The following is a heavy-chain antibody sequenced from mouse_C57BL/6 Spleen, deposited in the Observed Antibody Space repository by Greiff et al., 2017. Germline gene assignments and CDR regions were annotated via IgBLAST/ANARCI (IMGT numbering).Heavy chain of an antibody. D-gene: IGHD1-1*01. V-gene: IGHV14-2*01. J-gene: IGHJ2*01. Sequence: EVHLVESGAELVKPGASVKLSCTASGFNITDYYMHWVKQRPEQGLEWIGRIDPEDGETKYAPKFQGKATITADTSANTAYLQLSRLTSEDTAVYSCARCYYGSSPFDYWGQGTTLTVSS. CDR1: GFNITDYY. CDR3: ARCYYGSSPFDY. CDR2: IDPEDGET.